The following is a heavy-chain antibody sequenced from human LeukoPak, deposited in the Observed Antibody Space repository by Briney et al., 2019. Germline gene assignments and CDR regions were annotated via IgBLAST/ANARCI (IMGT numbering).Heavy chain of an antibody. J-gene: IGHJ4*02. CDR1: GFTFSSYA. D-gene: IGHD3-22*01. CDR2: ISGSGGST. Sequence: GGSLRLSCAASGFTFSSYAMSWVRQAPGKGLEWVSAISGSGGSTYYADSVKGRFTISRDNSKNTLYLQMNSLKASDTAMYYCARHDSSGYYADYWGQGTLVTVSS. V-gene: IGHV3-23*01. CDR3: ARHDSSGYYADY.